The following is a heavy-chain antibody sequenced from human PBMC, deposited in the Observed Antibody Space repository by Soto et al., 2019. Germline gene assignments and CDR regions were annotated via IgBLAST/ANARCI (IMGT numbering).Heavy chain of an antibody. CDR3: ARRGSGSYYDY. J-gene: IGHJ4*02. D-gene: IGHD1-26*01. CDR2: ISGSGGST. V-gene: IGHV3-23*01. Sequence: EVQLLESGGGLVQPGGSLRLSCAASGFTCSSYAMRWVRQAPGQGLGLVSAISGSGGSTYYADSVKGRVTITRDNSKNTLYLQMNSLRAEDTAVYYCARRGSGSYYDYWCQGTLVTVSS. CDR1: GFTCSSYA.